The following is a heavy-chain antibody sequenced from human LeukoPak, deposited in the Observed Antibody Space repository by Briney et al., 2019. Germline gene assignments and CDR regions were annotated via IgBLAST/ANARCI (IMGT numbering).Heavy chain of an antibody. D-gene: IGHD3-22*01. CDR3: ARYPYYYDSSGYYYFDY. Sequence: SETLSLTCAVYGGSFSGYYWSWIRQPPGKGLEWIGEINHSGSTNYNPSLKSRVPISVDTSKNQFSLKLSSVTAADTAVYYCARYPYYYDSSGYYYFDYWGQGTLVTASS. J-gene: IGHJ4*02. CDR2: INHSGST. CDR1: GGSFSGYY. V-gene: IGHV4-34*01.